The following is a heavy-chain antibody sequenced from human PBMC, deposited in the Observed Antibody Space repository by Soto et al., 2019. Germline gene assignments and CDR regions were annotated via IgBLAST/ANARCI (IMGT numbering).Heavy chain of an antibody. J-gene: IGHJ6*02. Sequence: EVQLLESGGGLVQPGGSLRLSCAASGFTFNISTMTWVRQAPGKGLEWVSTTGFTGRTTYYADSVKGRFTVSRDNSKNTLFLQMNSLRAEDTAVYYCAKALRYFDWLVRPWNAMDVWGQGTTVTVSS. CDR2: TGFTGRTT. D-gene: IGHD3-9*01. CDR1: GFTFNIST. CDR3: AKALRYFDWLVRPWNAMDV. V-gene: IGHV3-23*01.